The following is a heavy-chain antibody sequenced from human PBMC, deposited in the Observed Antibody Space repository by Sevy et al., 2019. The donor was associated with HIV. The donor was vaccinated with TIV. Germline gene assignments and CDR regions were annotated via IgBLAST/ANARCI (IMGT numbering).Heavy chain of an antibody. CDR1: GYTFTSYG. J-gene: IGHJ6*02. V-gene: IGHV1-18*01. CDR3: ASDSIPLVQGVIITPYYYGMDV. Sequence: ASVKVSCKASGYTFTSYGISWVRQAPGQGLEWMGWISAYNGNTNYAQKLQGRVTMTTDTSTSTAYMELRSLGSDDTAVYYCASDSIPLVQGVIITPYYYGMDVWGQGTTVTVSS. CDR2: ISAYNGNT. D-gene: IGHD3-10*01.